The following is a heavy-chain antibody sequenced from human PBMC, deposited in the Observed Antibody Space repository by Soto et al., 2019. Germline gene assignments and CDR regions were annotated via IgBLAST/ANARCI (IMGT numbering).Heavy chain of an antibody. CDR2: IYYSGST. CDR1: GGSISSYY. CDR3: ARDYYGSGLQGTYYYYYMDV. Sequence: SETLSLTCTVSGGSISSYYWSWIRQPPGKGLEWIGYIYYSGSTNYNPSLKSRVTISVDTSKNQFSLKLSSVTAADTAVYYCARDYYGSGLQGTYYYYYMDVWGKGTTVTVSS. D-gene: IGHD3-10*01. J-gene: IGHJ6*03. V-gene: IGHV4-59*01.